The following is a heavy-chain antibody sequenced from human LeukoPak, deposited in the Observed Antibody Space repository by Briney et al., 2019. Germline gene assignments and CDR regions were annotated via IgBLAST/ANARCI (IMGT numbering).Heavy chain of an antibody. CDR2: IYSGGTT. Sequence: PGGSLRLSCAASGFTVSSNYMNWVRQAPGKGLEWVSVIYSGGTTYYADSVRGRFTISRDNPKNTLYLQMNSLRAEDTAVYYCARGYSTGWPREFDYWGQGTLVTVPS. D-gene: IGHD6-19*01. J-gene: IGHJ4*02. V-gene: IGHV3-53*01. CDR3: ARGYSTGWPREFDY. CDR1: GFTVSSNY.